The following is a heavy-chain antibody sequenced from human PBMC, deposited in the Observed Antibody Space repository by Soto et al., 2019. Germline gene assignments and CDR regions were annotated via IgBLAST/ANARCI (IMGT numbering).Heavy chain of an antibody. V-gene: IGHV3-30*18. J-gene: IGHJ6*02. CDR1: GFTFSSYG. CDR2: ISYDGSNK. CDR3: AKDSRYYGMDV. Sequence: GGSLRLSCAASGFTFSSYGMHWVRQAPGKGLEWVAVISYDGSNKYYADSVKGRFTISRDNSKNTLYLQMNSLRAEDTAVYYCAKDSRYYGMDVWGQGTTVTVSS.